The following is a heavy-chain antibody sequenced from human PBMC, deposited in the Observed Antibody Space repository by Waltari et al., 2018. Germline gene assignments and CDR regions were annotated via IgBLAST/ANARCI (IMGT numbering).Heavy chain of an antibody. Sequence: QLQLQESGPGLVTPSETLSLTCTVSGDSLTSAIYYWGWIRQPPGKGLEWIATISSRGATSYSPSLKSRVTSSIDTSKNQFSLKVTSVTAADTAVYYCARQGYCGGDCYSDTWGQGTLVTVSP. D-gene: IGHD2-21*01. J-gene: IGHJ5*02. CDR3: ARQGYCGGDCYSDT. CDR2: ISSRGAT. V-gene: IGHV4-39*01. CDR1: GDSLTSAIYY.